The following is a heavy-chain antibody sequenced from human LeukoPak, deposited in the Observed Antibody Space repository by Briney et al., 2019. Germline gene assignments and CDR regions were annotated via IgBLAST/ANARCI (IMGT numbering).Heavy chain of an antibody. CDR3: AKGYGYYSYFDY. CDR2: ISYDGSNK. V-gene: IGHV3-30-3*01. Sequence: QAGGSLRLSCAASGFTFSSYAIHWVRQAPGKGLEWVAVISYDGSNKYYADSVKGRFTISRDNAKNSLYLQMNSLRAEDTALYYCAKGYGYYSYFDYWGQGTLVTVSS. D-gene: IGHD3-22*01. CDR1: GFTFSSYA. J-gene: IGHJ4*02.